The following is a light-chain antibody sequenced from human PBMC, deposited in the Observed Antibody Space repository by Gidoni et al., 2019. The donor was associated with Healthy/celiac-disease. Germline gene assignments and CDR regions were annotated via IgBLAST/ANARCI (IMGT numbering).Light chain of an antibody. V-gene: IGLV2-11*01. CDR1: SSDGGGYKY. Sequence: QSALTQPRSVSGSPGQSVRISCTGTSSDGGGYKYVSWYPQHPGKAPKIIIYDVTKRPSGVPDRFSGSKSVNTASLTISGLQAEDEADYYCCSYAGSYTDVVFGGGTKVTVL. CDR3: CSYAGSYTDVV. CDR2: DVT. J-gene: IGLJ2*01.